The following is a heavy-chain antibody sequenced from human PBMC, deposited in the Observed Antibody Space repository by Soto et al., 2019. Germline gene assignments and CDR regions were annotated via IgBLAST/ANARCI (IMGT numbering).Heavy chain of an antibody. CDR1: GGSISSSSYH. J-gene: IGHJ5*02. CDR2: IYYTGNT. D-gene: IGHD4-17*01. CDR3: VRLIGMTTATTDRGLDT. Sequence: QLQLQESGPGLVKPSETLSLTCTVSGGSISSSSYHWDWIRQPPGKGLEWIGSIYYTGNTYYNPSLRSRVTISVDTSKNQCSLKLSSVTAADTAVYYCVRLIGMTTATTDRGLDTWGQGTLVTFSS. V-gene: IGHV4-39*01.